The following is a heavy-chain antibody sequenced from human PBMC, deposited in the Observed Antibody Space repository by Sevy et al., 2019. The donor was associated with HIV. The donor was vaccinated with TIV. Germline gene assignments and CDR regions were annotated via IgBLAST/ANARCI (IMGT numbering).Heavy chain of an antibody. J-gene: IGHJ4*02. Sequence: SETLSLTCAVYGGSFSGYYWSWIRQPPGKGLEWIGEINHSGSTNYNPALKSRVTTSVDTSKNQFSLKLSSVTAADTAVYYCARWSSFFGPGTYNYDSSGYFFDYWGQGTLVTVSS. CDR1: GGSFSGYY. CDR2: INHSGST. D-gene: IGHD3-22*01. V-gene: IGHV4-34*01. CDR3: ARWSSFFGPGTYNYDSSGYFFDY.